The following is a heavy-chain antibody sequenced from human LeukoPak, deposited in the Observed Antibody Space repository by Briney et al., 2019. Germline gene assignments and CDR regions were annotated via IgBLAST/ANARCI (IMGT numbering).Heavy chain of an antibody. CDR2: ISSSGTTV. CDR3: ARALPIDY. CDR1: GFTFSSYA. J-gene: IGHJ4*02. Sequence: GGSLRLSCAASGFTFSSYALNWVRQVPGKGLEWVSYISSSGTTVYCADSVKGRFTISRDNAENSLYLQMNSLRAEDTAVYYCARALPIDYWGQGTLVTVSP. V-gene: IGHV3-48*03.